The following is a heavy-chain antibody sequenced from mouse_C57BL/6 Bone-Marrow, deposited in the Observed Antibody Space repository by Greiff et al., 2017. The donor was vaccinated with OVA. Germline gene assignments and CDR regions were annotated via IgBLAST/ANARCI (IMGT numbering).Heavy chain of an antibody. Sequence: EVKLMESGGGLVKPGGSLKLSCAASGFTFSDYGMHWVRQAPEKGLEWVAYISSGSSTIYYADTVKGRFTISRDNAKNTLFLQMTSLRSEDTGMYCCARITVVRNYFGYWGQGTTLTVSS. CDR1: GFTFSDYG. V-gene: IGHV5-17*01. CDR2: ISSGSSTI. CDR3: ARITVVRNYFGY. D-gene: IGHD1-1*01. J-gene: IGHJ2*01.